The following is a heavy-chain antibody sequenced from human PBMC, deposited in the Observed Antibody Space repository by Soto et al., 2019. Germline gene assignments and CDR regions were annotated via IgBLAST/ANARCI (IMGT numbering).Heavy chain of an antibody. D-gene: IGHD2-15*01. Sequence: SGPTLVNPTQTLTLTCTFSGFSLSTIGMCVSWIRQPPGKALEWLALIDWDDDKYYSTSLKTRLTISKDTSKNQVVLTMTNMDPVDTATYYCARITLYCSGGSCYNDYYYYYGMEVLGQGITVNVSS. CDR1: GFSLSTIGMC. J-gene: IGHJ6*01. CDR2: IDWDDDK. V-gene: IGHV2-70*01. CDR3: ARITLYCSGGSCYNDYYYYYGMEV.